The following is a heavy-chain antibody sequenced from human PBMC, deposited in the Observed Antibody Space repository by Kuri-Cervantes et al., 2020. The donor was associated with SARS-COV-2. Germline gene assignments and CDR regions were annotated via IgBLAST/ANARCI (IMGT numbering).Heavy chain of an antibody. CDR1: AGSISSTNW. CDR2: IYHSGST. CDR3: ARCGFLESNNPYYYGMDV. D-gene: IGHD3-3*01. V-gene: IGHV4-4*02. Sequence: GSLRLSCAVSAGSISSTNWWSWVRQPPGKGLQWIGEIYHSGSTNYNPSLKSRVTISLDKSKNQFSLTLTSVTAADTAVYYCARCGFLESNNPYYYGMDVWGQGTTVTVSS. J-gene: IGHJ6*01.